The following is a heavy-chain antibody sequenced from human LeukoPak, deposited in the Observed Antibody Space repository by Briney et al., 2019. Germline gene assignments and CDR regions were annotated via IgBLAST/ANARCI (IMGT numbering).Heavy chain of an antibody. CDR3: AKEPDRSDAFDI. CDR2: ISYDGSNK. J-gene: IGHJ3*02. V-gene: IGHV3-30*18. Sequence: PGGSLRLSCAASGFTFSSYGMHWVRQAPGKGLGWVAVISYDGSNKYYADSVKGRFTISRDNSKNTLYLQMNSLRAEDTAVYYCAKEPDRSDAFDIWGQGTMVTVSS. CDR1: GFTFSSYG. D-gene: IGHD3-22*01.